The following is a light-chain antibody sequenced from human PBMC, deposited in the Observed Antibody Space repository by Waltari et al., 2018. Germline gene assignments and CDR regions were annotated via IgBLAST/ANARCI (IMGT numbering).Light chain of an antibody. CDR1: QGLSNS. J-gene: IGKJ2*01. CDR2: AAS. Sequence: DIQMTQSPSSLSASVGNRVTLTCRARQGLSNSLAWYQHKPGNATKLLLYAASRLDRRVPSRCSGSGSVTDYTHTISSLQPEDFATYYCRQYYSTPLYTFGQGTKLEIK. CDR3: RQYYSTPLYT. V-gene: IGKV1-NL1*01.